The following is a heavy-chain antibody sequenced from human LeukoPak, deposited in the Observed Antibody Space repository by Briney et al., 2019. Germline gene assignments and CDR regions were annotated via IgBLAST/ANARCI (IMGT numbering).Heavy chain of an antibody. CDR2: IYYSGST. CDR3: ARDGDILTGDYMDA. Sequence: SQTLSLTCTVSGGSISSGDYYWSWIRQLPGKGLEWIGYIYYSGSTYYNPSLKSRVTISVDTSKNQFSLKLSSVTAADTAVYYCARDGDILTGDYMDAWGKRTTVTVSS. V-gene: IGHV4-30-4*01. D-gene: IGHD3-9*01. CDR1: GGSISSGDYY. J-gene: IGHJ6*03.